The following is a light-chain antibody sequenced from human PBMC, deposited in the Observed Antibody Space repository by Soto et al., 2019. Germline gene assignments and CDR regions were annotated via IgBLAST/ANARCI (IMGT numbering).Light chain of an antibody. CDR2: ATF. Sequence: DIQMTQSPSSLSASVGDRVTITCRASQGIRNYLAWFQQKPGEAPKCLIYATFKLQSGVPSKFSGSGSGTEFNLTISSLQPEDFATYYCQQYDIYPRTFGQGTKVEIK. J-gene: IGKJ1*01. CDR3: QQYDIYPRT. CDR1: QGIRNY. V-gene: IGKV1-16*02.